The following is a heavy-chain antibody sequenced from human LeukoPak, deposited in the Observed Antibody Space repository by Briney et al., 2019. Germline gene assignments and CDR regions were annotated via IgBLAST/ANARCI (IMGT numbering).Heavy chain of an antibody. CDR2: NQSRGSI. CDR1: GDSISSGNDY. J-gene: IGHJ4*02. D-gene: IGHD3-3*01. CDR3: ARARDFWSGYYTQGTFFDY. Sequence: SQTLSLTCTVSGDSISSGNDYWPWLPQPAGQGLEWIARNQSRGSISYNPSVRSRITVSVETSKNQFSLKFISVTAADTAVYYCARARDFWSGYYTQGTFFDYWGRGTLVTVSS. V-gene: IGHV4-61*02.